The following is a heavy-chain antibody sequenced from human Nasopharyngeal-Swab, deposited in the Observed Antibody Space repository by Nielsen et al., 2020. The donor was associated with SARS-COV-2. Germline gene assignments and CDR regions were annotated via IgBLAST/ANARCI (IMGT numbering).Heavy chain of an antibody. J-gene: IGHJ4*02. D-gene: IGHD6-19*01. CDR2: MFYTVTT. CDR3: ARGYSSGWYGHYFDY. V-gene: IGHV4-39*01. CDR1: GASISSSDFY. Sequence: SETLSLTCTVSGASISSSDFYWGWIRQPPGKGLEWIGSMFYTVTTYYSSSLKSRVTISADVSKNQISLKLSFVTAADTALYYCARGYSSGWYGHYFDYWGQGTLITVSS.